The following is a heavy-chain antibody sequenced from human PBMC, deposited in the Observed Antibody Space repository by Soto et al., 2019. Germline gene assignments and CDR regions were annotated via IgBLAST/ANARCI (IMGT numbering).Heavy chain of an antibody. V-gene: IGHV3-48*03. CDR3: ATGYSSGWGARYFDY. Sequence: GGSLRLSCAASGFTFSSYEMNWVRQAPGKGLEWVSYISSSGSTIYYADSVKGRFTISRDNAKNSLYLQMNSLRAEDTAVYYCATGYSSGWGARYFDYWGQGTLVTVSS. CDR1: GFTFSSYE. CDR2: ISSSGSTI. J-gene: IGHJ4*02. D-gene: IGHD6-19*01.